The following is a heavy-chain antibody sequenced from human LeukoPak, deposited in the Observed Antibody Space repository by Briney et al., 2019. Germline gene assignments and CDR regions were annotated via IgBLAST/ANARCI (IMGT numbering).Heavy chain of an antibody. CDR1: GVSVSTSH. Sequence: SETLSLTCNVSGVSVSTSHWNWIRQRPGKGLEWIGCLSYTGKTDYNPSLKSRVSISLGSSNNHFSLKLTFVTAADTAVYYCSEGYFEPFDHWGQGILVTVSS. CDR2: LSYTGKT. D-gene: IGHD2/OR15-2a*01. J-gene: IGHJ4*02. V-gene: IGHV4-59*02. CDR3: SEGYFEPFDH.